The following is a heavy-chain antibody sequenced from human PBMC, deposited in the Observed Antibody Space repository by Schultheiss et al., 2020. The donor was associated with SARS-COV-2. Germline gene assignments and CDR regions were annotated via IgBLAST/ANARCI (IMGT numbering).Heavy chain of an antibody. CDR3: ARAGGHYCSSTSCYLGFFDY. V-gene: IGHV4-30-2*01. D-gene: IGHD2-2*01. Sequence: SETLSLTCAVSGGSISSGGYSWSWIRQPPGKGLEWIGYIYHSGSTYYNPSLKSRVTISVDRSKNQFSLKLSSVTAADTAVYYCARAGGHYCSSTSCYLGFFDYWGQGTLVTVSS. J-gene: IGHJ4*02. CDR1: GGSISSGGYS. CDR2: IYHSGST.